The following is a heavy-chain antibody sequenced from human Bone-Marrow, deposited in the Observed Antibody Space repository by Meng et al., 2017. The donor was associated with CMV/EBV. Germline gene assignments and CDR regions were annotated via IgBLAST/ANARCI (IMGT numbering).Heavy chain of an antibody. V-gene: IGHV5-51*01. Sequence: GESLKISCKGSGYSFTSYRIGWVRQMPGKGLEWMGIIYPGDTDTRYSPSFQGQVTISADKSISTAYLQWSSLKASDTAMYYCARGYYDFWCGYYWFDPWGQGTLVTVSS. CDR3: ARGYYDFWCGYYWFDP. J-gene: IGHJ5*02. CDR2: IYPGDTDT. D-gene: IGHD3-3*01. CDR1: GYSFTSYR.